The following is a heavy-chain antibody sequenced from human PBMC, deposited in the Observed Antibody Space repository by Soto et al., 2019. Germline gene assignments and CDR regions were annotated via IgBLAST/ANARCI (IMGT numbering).Heavy chain of an antibody. D-gene: IGHD3-10*01. J-gene: IGHJ4*02. V-gene: IGHV1-69*01. CDR3: ARDLEFRDGNISHLDY. CDR2: IMPIIGTA. CDR1: EGTFSSHV. Sequence: QVQLVQSGAEVKKPGSSVKVSCKASEGTFSSHVFNWVRQAPGQGLEWLGGIMPIIGTANYAQKFQDRVTITADESTSTAYMELSSLRSEDTAVYYCARDLEFRDGNISHLDYWGQGTLVTVSS.